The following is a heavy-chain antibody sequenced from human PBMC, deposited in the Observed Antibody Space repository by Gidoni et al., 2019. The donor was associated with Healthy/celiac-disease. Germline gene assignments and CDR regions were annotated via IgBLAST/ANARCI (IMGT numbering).Heavy chain of an antibody. CDR1: GFTFGTYI. CDR3: ARVQAEYCSRTSCYTEGTSDY. J-gene: IGHJ4*02. Sequence: EVQLVESGGGLVKPGGSLMLSFPASGFTFGTYIMNCARQAPGKGLDWVSSSSRSSSYRYYADSVKGRFTISRDNAKNSLYLQMNSLRAEDTAVYYCARVQAEYCSRTSCYTEGTSDYWGQGTLVTVSS. CDR2: SSRSSSYR. D-gene: IGHD2-2*02. V-gene: IGHV3-21*01.